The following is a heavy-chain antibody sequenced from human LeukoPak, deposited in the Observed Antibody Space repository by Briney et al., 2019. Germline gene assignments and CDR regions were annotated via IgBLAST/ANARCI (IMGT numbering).Heavy chain of an antibody. D-gene: IGHD3-10*01. CDR1: GFTFSAYH. CDR2: ISSSGTSI. Sequence: GGSLSLSCAASGFTFSAYHMNWFRKAQGKGLEWVSSISSSGTSIYYAESSKGRFTISRANAKNSLNLQMNTLRARDPAVYYFPRHEPSYYSSGSYGLDVWGQGTTVIVSS. J-gene: IGHJ6*02. V-gene: IGHV3-21*01. CDR3: PRHEPSYYSSGSYGLDV.